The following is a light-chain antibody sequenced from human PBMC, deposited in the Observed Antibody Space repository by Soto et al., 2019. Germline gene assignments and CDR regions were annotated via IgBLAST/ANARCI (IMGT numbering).Light chain of an antibody. CDR2: GAS. V-gene: IGKV3-20*01. CDR1: QSVSSSY. Sequence: EIVLTQSPGTLSLSPGERATLSCRASQSVSSSYLAWYQQKPGQAPRLLIYGASNRATGIPDRFSVSPSGTXXXXXXXRXEPEDXXVYYXQHYGTSALFGPGTKVDIK. CDR3: QHYGTSAL. J-gene: IGKJ3*01.